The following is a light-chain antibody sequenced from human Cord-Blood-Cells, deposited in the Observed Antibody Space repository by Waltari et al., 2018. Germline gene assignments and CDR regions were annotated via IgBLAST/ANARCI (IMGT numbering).Light chain of an antibody. CDR3: SSYTSSSTRV. CDR2: DVS. CDR1: SSDVGGYNY. Sequence: QSALTHPASVSGSPGQSITISCTGTSSDVGGYNYVSWYQQHPGKAPKLMIYDVSKRPSGVSNRFSGSKSGNTASLTISGLQAEDEADYYCSSYTSSSTRVFGGGTKLTVL. V-gene: IGLV2-14*01. J-gene: IGLJ3*02.